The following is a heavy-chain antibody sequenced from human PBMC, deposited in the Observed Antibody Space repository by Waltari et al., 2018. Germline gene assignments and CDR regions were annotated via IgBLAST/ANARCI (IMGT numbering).Heavy chain of an antibody. CDR3: AREDTAMVTIDY. CDR1: GDSISSGSYY. Sequence: QVQLQESGPGLVKPSQTLSLTCTVSGDSISSGSYYWSWIRQPAGKGLEWIGRIYTSGSTNYNPSLKSRVTISVDTSKNQFSLKLSSVTAADTAVYYCAREDTAMVTIDYWGQGTLVTVSS. CDR2: IYTSGST. D-gene: IGHD5-18*01. J-gene: IGHJ4*02. V-gene: IGHV4-61*02.